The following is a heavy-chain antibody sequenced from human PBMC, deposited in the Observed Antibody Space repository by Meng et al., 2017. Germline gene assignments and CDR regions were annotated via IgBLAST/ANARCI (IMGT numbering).Heavy chain of an antibody. CDR2: IDPNSGVT. Sequence: QVQLVQSGAEVKKPGASVKVSCKPSGYSFTAYYIPWLRQAPGQGLEWMGRIDPNSGVTEYAHKFHGRVTVTGDTSISTAYMELRRLTSDDTAVYYCARDEDISAAGKLFGDYWGQGTLVTVSS. V-gene: IGHV1-2*06. CDR1: GYSFTAYY. J-gene: IGHJ4*02. CDR3: ARDEDISAAGKLFGDY. D-gene: IGHD6-13*01.